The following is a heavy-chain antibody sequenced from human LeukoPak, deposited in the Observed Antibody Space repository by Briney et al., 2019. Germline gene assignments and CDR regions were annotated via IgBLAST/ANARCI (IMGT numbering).Heavy chain of an antibody. CDR3: ARGHYDVLAASYKWTPDY. J-gene: IGHJ4*02. V-gene: IGHV3-21*01. CDR1: GFTFNTFN. Sequence: PGGSLRLSCAASGFTFNTFNMYWVRQAPGKGLEWVSSITSGGDYIYYADSVKGRFTTSRDNAKNSLSLQLNSLRVEDTAVYYCARGHYDVLAASYKWTPDYWGQGTLVTVSP. D-gene: IGHD3-9*01. CDR2: ITSGGDYI.